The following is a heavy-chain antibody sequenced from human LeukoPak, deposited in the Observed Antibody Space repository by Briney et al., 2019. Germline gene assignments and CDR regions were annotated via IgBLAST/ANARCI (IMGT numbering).Heavy chain of an antibody. V-gene: IGHV3-11*06. CDR3: ARVLATGGVTYYFDY. J-gene: IGHJ4*02. D-gene: IGHD5-12*01. CDR2: ISSSSSYT. CDR1: GFTFSDYY. Sequence: GGSLRLSCAASGFTFSDYYMSWIRQAPGKGLEWVSYISSSSSYTNYADSVKGRFPISRDNAKNSLFLQMNSLRAEDTAVYYCARVLATGGVTYYFDYWDQGTLVTVSS.